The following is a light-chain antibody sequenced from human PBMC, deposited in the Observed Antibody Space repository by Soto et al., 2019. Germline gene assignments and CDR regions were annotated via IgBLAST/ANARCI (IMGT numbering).Light chain of an antibody. J-gene: IGKJ1*01. CDR1: QSISGW. CDR2: QAS. CDR3: QQYNTNWT. Sequence: MTQSPSTLSASVGDRVTLTCRASQSISGWLAWYQQKPGKAPKLLIYQASTLQSGVSSRFSGSGSGTEFTLTISSLQPDDFATYYCQQYNTNWTFGQGTNVDIK. V-gene: IGKV1-5*03.